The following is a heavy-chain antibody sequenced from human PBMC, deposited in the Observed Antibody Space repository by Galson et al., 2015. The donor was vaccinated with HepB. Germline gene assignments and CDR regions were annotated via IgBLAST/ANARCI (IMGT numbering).Heavy chain of an antibody. J-gene: IGHJ4*02. CDR3: ATNAARGIFFEF. CDR2: IIPIFGTA. CDR1: GGTFSSYA. V-gene: IGHV1-69*13. D-gene: IGHD3-10*01. Sequence: SVKVSCKASGGTFSSYAISWVRQAPGQGLEWIGGIIPIFGTANYAQKFQGRVTITADESTSTAYMELSSLRSENTAMYYCATNAARGIFFEFWGQGTLVTVSS.